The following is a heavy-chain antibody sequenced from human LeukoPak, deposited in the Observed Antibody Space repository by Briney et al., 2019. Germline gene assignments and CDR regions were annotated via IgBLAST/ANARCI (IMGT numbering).Heavy chain of an antibody. Sequence: SVKVSCKASGGTFSSYAISWVRQAPGQGLEWMGGIIPIFGTANYAQKFQGRVTITADESTSTAYMELSSLRSEDTAVYYCARWDDYGDPPDGFDIWGQGTMVTVSS. CDR1: GGTFSSYA. CDR2: IIPIFGTA. D-gene: IGHD4-17*01. CDR3: ARWDDYGDPPDGFDI. V-gene: IGHV1-69*01. J-gene: IGHJ3*02.